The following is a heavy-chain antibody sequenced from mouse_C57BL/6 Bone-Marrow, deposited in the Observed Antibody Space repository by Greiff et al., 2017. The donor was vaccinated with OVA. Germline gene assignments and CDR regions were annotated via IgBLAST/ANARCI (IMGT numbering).Heavy chain of an antibody. CDR3: ARSNWVCFAY. CDR2: IYPGDGDT. V-gene: IGHV1-82*01. J-gene: IGHJ3*01. D-gene: IGHD4-1*01. Sequence: QLKESGPELVKPGASVKISCKASGYAFSSSWMNWVKQRPGKGLEWIGRIYPGDGDTNYNGKFKGKATLTADKSSSTAYMQLSSLTSEDSAVYFCARSNWVCFAYWGQGTLVTVSA. CDR1: GYAFSSSW.